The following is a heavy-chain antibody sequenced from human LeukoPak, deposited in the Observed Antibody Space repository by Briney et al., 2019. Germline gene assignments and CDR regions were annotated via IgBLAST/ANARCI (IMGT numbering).Heavy chain of an antibody. D-gene: IGHD4-17*01. CDR2: ISSYNGNT. CDR1: GHILHRYG. CDR3: AMDDDYGDYDCYY. Sequence: ASVKVSRNASGHILHRYGISWVRQAPAKGLEWMGWISSYNGNTNYAQKLQGRVTMTTDTSTSTAYMELRSLRSDATAVAYCAMDDDYGDYDCYYWGRGTLVTVSS. V-gene: IGHV1-18*01. J-gene: IGHJ4*02.